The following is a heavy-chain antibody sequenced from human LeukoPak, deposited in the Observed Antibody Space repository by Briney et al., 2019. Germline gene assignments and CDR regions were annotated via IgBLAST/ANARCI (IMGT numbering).Heavy chain of an antibody. Sequence: PGGSLRLSCAASGFTFSSYWMHWVRQAPGKGLVWVSRINTDGSSTSYADSVKGRLTISRDNSKNTLYLQMNSLRAEDTAVYYCAKQQQLVVGGPVDYWGQGTLVTVSS. J-gene: IGHJ4*02. D-gene: IGHD6-13*01. CDR1: GFTFSSYW. CDR3: AKQQQLVVGGPVDY. CDR2: INTDGSST. V-gene: IGHV3-74*01.